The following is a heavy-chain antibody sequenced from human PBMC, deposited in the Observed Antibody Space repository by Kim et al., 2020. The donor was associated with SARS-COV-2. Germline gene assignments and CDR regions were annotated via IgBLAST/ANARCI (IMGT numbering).Heavy chain of an antibody. J-gene: IGHJ6*02. V-gene: IGHV3-11*03. D-gene: IGHD2-15*01. CDR1: GFTFSDYY. Sequence: GGSLRLSCAASGFTFSDYYMSWIRQAPGKGLEWVSYISSSSYTNYADSVKGRFTISRDNAKNSLYLQMNSLRAEDTAVYYCAAYCSGGSCYSFSYYYGMDAWGQGTTVTVSS. CDR2: ISSSSYT. CDR3: AAYCSGGSCYSFSYYYGMDA.